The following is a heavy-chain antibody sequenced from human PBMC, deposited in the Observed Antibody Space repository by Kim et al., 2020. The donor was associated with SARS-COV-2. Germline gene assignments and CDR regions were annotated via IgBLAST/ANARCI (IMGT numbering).Heavy chain of an antibody. V-gene: IGHV3-73*01. J-gene: IGHJ6*02. Sequence: GGSLRLSCAASGFTFSGSAMHWVRQASGKGLEWVGRISSKANSYATAYAASVKGRFTISRDDSKNTAYLQMNSPKTEDTAVYYCTRLNLMVREQSTDYYYGMDVWGQRTTVTVSS. CDR3: TRLNLMVREQSTDYYYGMDV. CDR2: ISSKANSYAT. CDR1: GFTFSGSA. D-gene: IGHD3-10*01.